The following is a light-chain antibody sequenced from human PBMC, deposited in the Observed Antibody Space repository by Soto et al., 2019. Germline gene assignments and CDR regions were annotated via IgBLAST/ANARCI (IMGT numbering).Light chain of an antibody. CDR2: GAS. Sequence: EIVMTQSPATLSVSPGERATLSCRASQSVSSDLAWYQQKPGQAPRLLIYGASTRATGIPATFSGSGSGTEFTLTITSLQSEDFAVYYCQQYNEWPLTFGGGTQVEIK. CDR1: QSVSSD. V-gene: IGKV3-15*01. CDR3: QQYNEWPLT. J-gene: IGKJ4*01.